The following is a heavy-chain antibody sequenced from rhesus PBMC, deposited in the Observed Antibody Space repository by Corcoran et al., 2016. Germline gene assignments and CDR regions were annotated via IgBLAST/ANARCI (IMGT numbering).Heavy chain of an antibody. J-gene: IGHJ4*01. Sequence: QVTLKESGPELVKPTQTLTLTCTFSGFSLSTSGMGVGWIRQPSRKPLEWLAHIYWDDDKHYSTSLKRRLTISKDTAKNQVVLTMTNMDPVETATYYCARSLAAAGTTFFDYWGQGVLVTVSS. CDR1: GFSLSTSGMG. V-gene: IGHV2-1*01. CDR3: ARSLAAAGTTFFDY. CDR2: IYWDDDK. D-gene: IGHD6-25*01.